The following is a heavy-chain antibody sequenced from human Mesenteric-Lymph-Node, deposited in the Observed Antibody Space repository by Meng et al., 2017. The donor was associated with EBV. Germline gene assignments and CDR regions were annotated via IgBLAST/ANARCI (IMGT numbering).Heavy chain of an antibody. CDR1: GFTFSSYN. CDR3: ARVISADGRLDY. J-gene: IGHJ4*02. D-gene: IGHD3-10*01. V-gene: IGHV3-21*01. CDR2: ISSSSSYI. Sequence: EVQLVESGGGVVKPGGSLRLSCAASGFTFSSYNMNWVRQAPGKGLEWVSSISSSSSYIYYADSVKGRFTISRDNAKNSLYLQMNSLRAEDTAVYYCARVISADGRLDYWGQGTMVTVSS.